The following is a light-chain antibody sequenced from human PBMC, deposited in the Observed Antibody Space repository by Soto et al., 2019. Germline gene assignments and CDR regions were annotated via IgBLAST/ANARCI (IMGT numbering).Light chain of an antibody. Sequence: DIPMTQSPSSLSASVGDRVTITCQASQDIRNYLNWYQKKPGKAPKLLIYDASNLETGVPSRFSGSGSGTDFTFTISSLQPEDIATYYCQQYDNVPRTFGQGTRLEI. CDR1: QDIRNY. V-gene: IGKV1-33*01. CDR3: QQYDNVPRT. CDR2: DAS. J-gene: IGKJ2*01.